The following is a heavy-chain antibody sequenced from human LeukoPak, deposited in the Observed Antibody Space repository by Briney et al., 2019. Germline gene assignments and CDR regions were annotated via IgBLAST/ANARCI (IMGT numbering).Heavy chain of an antibody. J-gene: IGHJ4*02. CDR3: ATGPQTFIDY. D-gene: IGHD3-16*02. V-gene: IGHV3-72*01. CDR2: SRNKVKSYTT. CDR1: GFTFSDHF. Sequence: PGGSLRLSCAVSGFTFSDHFLDWVRQAPGKGLEWVGRSRNKVKSYTTEYAASVKGRFTISRDDSKNSLYLQMNSLETEDTAVYYCATGPQTFIDYWGQGTLVTVSS.